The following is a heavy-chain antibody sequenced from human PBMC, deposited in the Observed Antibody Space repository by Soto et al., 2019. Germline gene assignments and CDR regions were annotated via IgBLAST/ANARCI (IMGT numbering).Heavy chain of an antibody. CDR3: ARHGRYCSSTSCPQEGYYYYYGMDV. Sequence: GESLKISCKGSGYIFTIYWIGWVRQMPGKGLEWMGIIYPGDSDTRYSPSFQGQVTISADKSISTAYLQWSSLKASDTAMYYCARHGRYCSSTSCPQEGYYYYYGMDVWGQGTTVTVSS. CDR2: IYPGDSDT. V-gene: IGHV5-51*01. CDR1: GYIFTIYW. J-gene: IGHJ6*02. D-gene: IGHD2-2*01.